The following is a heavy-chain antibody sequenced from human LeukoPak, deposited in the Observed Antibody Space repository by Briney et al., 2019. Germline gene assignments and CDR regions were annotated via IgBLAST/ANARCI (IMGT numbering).Heavy chain of an antibody. CDR1: GFTFSSYS. J-gene: IGHJ5*02. V-gene: IGHV3-21*01. D-gene: IGHD6-6*01. Sequence: GGSLRLSCAASGFTFSSYSMNWVRQAPGKGLEWVSSISSSSSYIYYADSVRGRFTISRDNAKNSLYLQMNSLRAEDTAVYYCTSGGEYRTSSGYGHDRWGQGTLVTVSS. CDR3: TSGGEYRTSSGYGHDR. CDR2: ISSSSSYI.